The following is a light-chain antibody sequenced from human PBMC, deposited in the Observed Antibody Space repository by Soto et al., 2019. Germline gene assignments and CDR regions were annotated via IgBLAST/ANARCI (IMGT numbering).Light chain of an antibody. CDR1: SSDVGGYNY. CDR2: DVS. CDR3: SSYTSSSTRV. V-gene: IGLV2-14*01. J-gene: IGLJ1*01. Sequence: QSVVPQPGSVCGSPGQSITIYCTGTSSDVGGYNYVSWYQQHPGKAPKLMIYDVSNRPSGVSNRFSGSKSGNTASLTISGLQAEDEADYYCSSYTSSSTRVFGTGTKVTVL.